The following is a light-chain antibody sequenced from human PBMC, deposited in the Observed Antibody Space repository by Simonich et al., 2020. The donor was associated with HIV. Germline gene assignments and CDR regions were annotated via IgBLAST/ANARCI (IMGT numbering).Light chain of an antibody. CDR3: QQYSITPPGYT. CDR1: QSVLYNSNNKNY. J-gene: IGKJ2*01. CDR2: WAA. V-gene: IGKV4-1*01. Sequence: DIVMTQSPDSLAVSLGERATINCKSSQSVLYNSNNKNYLTWYQQKPGQPPKLLIYWAATRESGVPDRFSGSGSGTDFTLTISSLQAEDVAVYYCQQYSITPPGYTFGQGTKLEIK.